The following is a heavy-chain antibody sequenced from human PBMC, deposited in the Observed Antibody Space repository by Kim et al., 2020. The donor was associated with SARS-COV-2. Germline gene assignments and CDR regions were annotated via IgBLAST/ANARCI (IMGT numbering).Heavy chain of an antibody. D-gene: IGHD3-9*01. CDR2: IYYSGST. Sequence: SETLSLTCTVSGGSISSYYWSWIRQPPGKGLEWIGYIYYSGSTNYNPSLKSRVTISVDTSKNQFSLKLSSVTAADTAVYYCARGTFWSYFDWLGFDHWGQGTLVTVSS. CDR1: GGSISSYY. CDR3: ARGTFWSYFDWLGFDH. V-gene: IGHV4-59*13. J-gene: IGHJ4*02.